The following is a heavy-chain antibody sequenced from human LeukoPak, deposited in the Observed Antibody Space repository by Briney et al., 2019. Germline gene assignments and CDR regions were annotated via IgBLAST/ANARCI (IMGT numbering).Heavy chain of an antibody. D-gene: IGHD6-13*01. CDR3: ARDPYSSSWSYGMDV. CDR1: GFTFSNYW. Sequence: PGGSLRLSCTASGFTFSNYWMSWVRQTPEKGLEWVANIKQDGSETVYVDSVKGRLTISRDNAQSSLYLQMNSLRAEDTAVYYCARDPYSSSWSYGMDVWGQGTTVTVSS. V-gene: IGHV3-7*05. J-gene: IGHJ6*02. CDR2: IKQDGSET.